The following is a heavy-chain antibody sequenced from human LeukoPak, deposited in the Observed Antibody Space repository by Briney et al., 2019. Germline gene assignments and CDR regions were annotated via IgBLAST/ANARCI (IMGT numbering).Heavy chain of an antibody. CDR3: AREPPITMIRGPEAFDI. J-gene: IGHJ3*02. CDR2: ISESGDT. V-gene: IGHV3-53*01. D-gene: IGHD3-10*01. Sequence: GGSLRLSCEASGFALSNYVMSWVRQAPGKGLRLVSTISESGDTKYADFVKGRFTSTRDNSNNTLYLQMNSLRAEDTAVYYCAREPPITMIRGPEAFDIWGQGTMVTVSS. CDR1: GFALSNYV.